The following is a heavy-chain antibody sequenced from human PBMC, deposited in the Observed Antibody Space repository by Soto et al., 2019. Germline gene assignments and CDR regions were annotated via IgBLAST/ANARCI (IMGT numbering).Heavy chain of an antibody. V-gene: IGHV3-21*01. CDR2: ISSSSSYI. D-gene: IGHD2-2*01. CDR1: GFSFSNYG. Sequence: GSLRLSCAASGFSFSNYGMNWVRQAPGKGLEWVSSISSSSSYISYADSVKGRFTISRDNAKNSVYLQMNSLRAEDTAVYYCARSDCTSTSCYVVWFDPWGQGTLVPVSS. CDR3: ARSDCTSTSCYVVWFDP. J-gene: IGHJ5*02.